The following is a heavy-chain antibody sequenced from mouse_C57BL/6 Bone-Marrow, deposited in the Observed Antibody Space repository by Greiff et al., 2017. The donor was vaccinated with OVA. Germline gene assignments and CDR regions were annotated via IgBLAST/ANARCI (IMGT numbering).Heavy chain of an antibody. CDR2: ISYSGST. CDR1: VYSITSDY. CDR3: ARGGFITTPYWYFDV. V-gene: IGHV3-8*01. J-gene: IGHJ1*03. D-gene: IGHD1-1*01. Sequence: EVKLVESGPGLAKPSQTLSLTCSVTVYSITSDYWNWIRKFPGNKLEYMGYISYSGSTYYNPSLKSRISITRDTSKNQYYLQLNSVTTEDTATYYCARGGFITTPYWYFDVWGTGTTVTVSS.